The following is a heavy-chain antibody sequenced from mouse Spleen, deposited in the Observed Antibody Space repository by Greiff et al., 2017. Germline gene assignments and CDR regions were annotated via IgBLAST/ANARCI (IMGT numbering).Heavy chain of an antibody. J-gene: IGHJ4*01. CDR3: ARRGDYYGNGEALDC. V-gene: IGHV1-14*01. CDR1: GYTFTSYV. D-gene: IGHD2-1*01. Sequence: LVESGPELVKPGASVKMSCKASGYTFTSYVMHWVKQKPGQGLEWIGNINPYNDGTKYNEKFKGKATLTSDKSSSTAYMELSSLTSEDSAVYYCARRGDYYGNGEALDCWGRGTSITVSS. CDR2: INPYNDGT.